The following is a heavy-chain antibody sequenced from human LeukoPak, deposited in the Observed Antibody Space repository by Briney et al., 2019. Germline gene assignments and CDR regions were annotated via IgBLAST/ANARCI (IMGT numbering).Heavy chain of an antibody. D-gene: IGHD3-3*01. CDR1: GYTFTSYA. Sequence: ASVKVSCKASGYTFTSYAMHWVRQAPGQRLEWMGWINAGTGNTKYSQKFQGRVTITRDTSASTAYMELSSLRSEDTAVYYCARYKDYDFWRARDYYGMDVWGQGTTVTVSS. J-gene: IGHJ6*02. CDR3: ARYKDYDFWRARDYYGMDV. CDR2: INAGTGNT. V-gene: IGHV1-3*01.